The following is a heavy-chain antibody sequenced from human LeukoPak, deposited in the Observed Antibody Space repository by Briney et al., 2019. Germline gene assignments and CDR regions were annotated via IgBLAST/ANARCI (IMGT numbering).Heavy chain of an antibody. J-gene: IGHJ1*01. CDR3: ARDDYGGNRPGCFQH. D-gene: IGHD4-23*01. Sequence: GGSLRLSCAASGFSFSSYTMNWVRQAPGKGLEWVSSISISSSSIYYADSVKGRFTISRDNAKNSLYLQMNSLRAEDTAVYYCARDDYGGNRPGCFQHWGQGTLVIVSS. CDR1: GFSFSSYT. V-gene: IGHV3-21*01. CDR2: ISISSSSI.